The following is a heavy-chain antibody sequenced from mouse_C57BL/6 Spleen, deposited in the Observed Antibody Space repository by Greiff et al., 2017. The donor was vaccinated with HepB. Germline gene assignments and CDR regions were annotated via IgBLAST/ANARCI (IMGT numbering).Heavy chain of an antibody. V-gene: IGHV5-17*01. CDR3: ASEDYYGSSPYWYFDV. D-gene: IGHD1-1*01. J-gene: IGHJ1*03. Sequence: DVKLVESGGGLVKPGGSLKLSCAASGFTFSDYGMHWVRQAPEKGLEWVAYISSGSSTIYYADTVKGRFTISRDNAKNTLFLQMTSLRSEDTAMYYCASEDYYGSSPYWYFDVWGTGTTVTVSS. CDR2: ISSGSSTI. CDR1: GFTFSDYG.